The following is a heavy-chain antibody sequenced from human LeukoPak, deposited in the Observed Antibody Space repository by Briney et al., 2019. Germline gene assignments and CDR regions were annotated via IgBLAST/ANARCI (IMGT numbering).Heavy chain of an antibody. CDR3: AKDIAHYDSSEAGIY. CDR1: GFTFSSYA. V-gene: IGHV3-23*01. CDR2: ISGSGGST. J-gene: IGHJ4*02. Sequence: GGSLRLSCAASGFTFSSYAMSWVRQAPGKGLEWASAISGSGGSTYYADSVKGRFTISRDNSKNTLYLQMNSLRAEDTAVYYCAKDIAHYDSSEAGIYWGQGTLVTVSS. D-gene: IGHD3-22*01.